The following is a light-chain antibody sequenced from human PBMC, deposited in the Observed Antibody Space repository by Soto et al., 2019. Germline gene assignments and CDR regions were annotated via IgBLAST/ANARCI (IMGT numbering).Light chain of an antibody. J-gene: IGKJ3*01. CDR2: AAS. CDR3: QQANSFPLFT. CDR1: QGISSW. Sequence: DIQMTQSPSSVSASVGDRATITCRASQGISSWIAWSQQKPGKAPKLLIYAASSLQSGVPSRFSGSGSGTDFTLTISSLQPEDFATYYCQQANSFPLFTFGPGTKVDIK. V-gene: IGKV1-12*01.